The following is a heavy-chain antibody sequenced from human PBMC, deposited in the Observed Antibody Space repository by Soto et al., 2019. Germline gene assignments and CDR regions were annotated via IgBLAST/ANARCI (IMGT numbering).Heavy chain of an antibody. J-gene: IGHJ5*02. CDR3: AKDHEASIYGSGLFDP. CDR1: GITFSSYA. V-gene: IGHV3-23*01. D-gene: IGHD3-10*01. Sequence: GGSLRLSCAASGITFSSYAMSWVRQAPGKGLEWVSAISGSGGSTYYADSVKGRFTISRDNSKNTLYLQMNSLRAEDTAVYYCAKDHEASIYGSGLFDPWGQGTLVTVSS. CDR2: ISGSGGST.